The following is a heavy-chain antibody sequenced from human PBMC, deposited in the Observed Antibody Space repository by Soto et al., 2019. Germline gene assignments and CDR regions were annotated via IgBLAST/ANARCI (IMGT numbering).Heavy chain of an antibody. D-gene: IGHD2-15*01. Sequence: GGSLRLSCAASGFTFSNAWMSWVRQAPGKGLEWVGRIKSKTDGGTTDYAAPVKGRFTISRDDSKNTLYLQMNSLKTEDTAVYYCTTGHCSGGSCYHVWDYWGQGTLVTVSS. J-gene: IGHJ4*02. CDR3: TTGHCSGGSCYHVWDY. V-gene: IGHV3-15*01. CDR2: IKSKTDGGTT. CDR1: GFTFSNAW.